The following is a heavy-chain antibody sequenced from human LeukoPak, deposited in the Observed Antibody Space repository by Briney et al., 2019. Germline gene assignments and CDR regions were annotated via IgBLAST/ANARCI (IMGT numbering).Heavy chain of an antibody. CDR3: ARHVRDYYDSSGYCRLDAFDI. CDR1: GYTFTSYG. D-gene: IGHD3-22*01. Sequence: VSVKVSCKASGYTFTSYGISWVRQAPGQGLEWMGWISAYNGNTNYAQKLQGRVTMTTDTSTSTVYMELRSLRSDDTAVYYCARHVRDYYDSSGYCRLDAFDIWGQGTLVTVSS. V-gene: IGHV1-18*01. J-gene: IGHJ3*02. CDR2: ISAYNGNT.